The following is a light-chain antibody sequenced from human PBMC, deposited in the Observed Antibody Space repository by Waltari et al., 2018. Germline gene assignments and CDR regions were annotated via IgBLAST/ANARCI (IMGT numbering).Light chain of an antibody. CDR1: QTISSSY. J-gene: IGKJ2*01. CDR3: HQYGTSPPYT. V-gene: IGKV3-20*01. CDR2: GAS. Sequence: LSCRASQTISSSYLAWYQQKPGQAPRLLIYGASKRATGIPERFSGSGSGADFTLSISRLEPEDFAVYYCHQYGTSPPYTFGQGTKLEIK.